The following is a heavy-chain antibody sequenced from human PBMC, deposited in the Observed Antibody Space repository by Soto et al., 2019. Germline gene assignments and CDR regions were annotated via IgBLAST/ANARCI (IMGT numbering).Heavy chain of an antibody. CDR1: VGSISIGGYY. CDR3: ARSLRNPHYSFDY. D-gene: IGHD3-3*01. J-gene: IGHJ4*02. CDR2: IYYSGST. V-gene: IGHV4-31*03. Sequence: PSETLSVTCTFSVGSISIGGYYWSWIRQHPGKGLEWIGYIYYSGSTYYNPSLKSRVTISVDTSKNQFSLKLSSVTAADTAVYYCARSLRNPHYSFDYWGQGTMVTVSS.